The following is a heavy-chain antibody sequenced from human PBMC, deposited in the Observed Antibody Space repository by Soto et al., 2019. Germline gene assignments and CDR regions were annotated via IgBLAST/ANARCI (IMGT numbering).Heavy chain of an antibody. CDR2: ISYDGSNK. CDR1: GFTFSSYG. J-gene: IGHJ6*02. CDR3: TIDGGYGMDV. D-gene: IGHD3-16*01. V-gene: IGHV3-30*03. Sequence: QVQLVESGGGVVQPGRSLRLSCAASGFTFSSYGMHWVRQAPGKGLEWVAVISYDGSNKYYADTVKGPFTISRDNSKNTPYLQVNSLRAEDTAVYYCTIDGGYGMDVWGQGTTVTVSS.